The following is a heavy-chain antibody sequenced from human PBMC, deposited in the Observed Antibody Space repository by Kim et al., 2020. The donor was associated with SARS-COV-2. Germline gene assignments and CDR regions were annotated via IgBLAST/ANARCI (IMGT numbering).Heavy chain of an antibody. CDR3: ARDRSSSVIADV. V-gene: IGHV3-49*03. Sequence: GGSLRLSCSGSGFTFGDYPVAWYRQAPGQRLEWIGFIRTQTYRGTTRYAASVEGRFTISRDDSNSIAYLHMDSLKLEDTAVYYCARDRSSSVIADVWGQGTTVIVSS. CDR2: IRTQTYRGTT. D-gene: IGHD3-16*02. J-gene: IGHJ6*02. CDR1: GFTFGDYP.